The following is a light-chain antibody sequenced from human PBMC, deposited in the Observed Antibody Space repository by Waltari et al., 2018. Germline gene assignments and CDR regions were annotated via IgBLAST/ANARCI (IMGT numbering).Light chain of an antibody. V-gene: IGKV3-11*01. CDR2: DAS. CDR1: QSVISY. CDR3: QQLSNWPLT. J-gene: IGKJ3*01. Sequence: EIVLTQSPATLSLSPGERATLSCRASQSVISYLAWYQQKPGQAPRLLIYDASNRATGIPARFSGSRSATDFTLSISSLEPEDFAVYYCQQLSNWPLTFSPRTKVDIK.